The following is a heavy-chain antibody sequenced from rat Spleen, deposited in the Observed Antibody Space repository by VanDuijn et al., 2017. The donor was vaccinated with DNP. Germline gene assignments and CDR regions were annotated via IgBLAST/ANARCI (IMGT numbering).Heavy chain of an antibody. CDR3: ARGEGIVYAMEA. J-gene: IGHJ4*01. CDR2: ISYSGST. Sequence: EVQLQESGPGLVKPSQSLSLTCSVTGYSITSNYWGWIRKFPGNKMEWIGHISYSGSTSYNPSPKSRNSITRDTSKNPFFLQLNSVTTEETATDYCARGEGIVYAMEAWGQGTSVTVSS. V-gene: IGHV3-1*01. CDR1: GYSITSNY. D-gene: IGHD1-11*01.